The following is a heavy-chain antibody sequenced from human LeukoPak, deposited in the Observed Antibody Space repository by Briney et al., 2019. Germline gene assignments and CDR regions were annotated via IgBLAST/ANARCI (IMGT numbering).Heavy chain of an antibody. J-gene: IGHJ6*02. Sequence: GGSLGLSCEASGFIFSKYWMTWVRQAPGKGLEWVANIKRDGSAIHYVDSVKGRFTISRDNAKNTLYLQMNTLRVEDTAVYYCTRDLMDYDVSTGLHHYYMDVWGQGTTVTVSS. CDR2: IKRDGSAI. CDR3: TRDLMDYDVSTGLHHYYMDV. D-gene: IGHD3-9*01. V-gene: IGHV3-7*01. CDR1: GFIFSKYW.